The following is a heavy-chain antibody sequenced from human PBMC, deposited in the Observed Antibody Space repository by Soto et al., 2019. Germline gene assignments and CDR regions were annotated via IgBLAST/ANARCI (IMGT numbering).Heavy chain of an antibody. Sequence: EVQLVESGGGLVQPGGSLRLSCTASGFTFSSYWMHWVRQAPGKGLVWVSRIDSDGSPTNYADFVKGRFTISRDNAKNTLSLQMNSLRVDDTAVYYCARGDSGYGNFDYWGQGTLVTVSS. CDR2: IDSDGSPT. CDR3: ARGDSGYGNFDY. J-gene: IGHJ4*02. D-gene: IGHD5-12*01. V-gene: IGHV3-74*01. CDR1: GFTFSSYW.